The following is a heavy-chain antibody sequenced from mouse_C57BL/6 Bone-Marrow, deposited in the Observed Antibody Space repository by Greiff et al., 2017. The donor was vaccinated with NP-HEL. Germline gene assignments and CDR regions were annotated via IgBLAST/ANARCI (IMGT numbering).Heavy chain of an antibody. CDR3: TSLYYYGSRYYAMDY. J-gene: IGHJ4*01. Sequence: EVQGVESGEGLVKPGGSLKLSCAASGFTFSSYAMSWVRQTPEKRLEWVAYISSGGDYIYYADTVKGRFTISRDNARNTLYLQMSSLKSEDTAMYYCTSLYYYGSRYYAMDYWGQGTSVTVSS. D-gene: IGHD1-1*01. CDR2: ISSGGDYI. CDR1: GFTFSSYA. V-gene: IGHV5-9-1*02.